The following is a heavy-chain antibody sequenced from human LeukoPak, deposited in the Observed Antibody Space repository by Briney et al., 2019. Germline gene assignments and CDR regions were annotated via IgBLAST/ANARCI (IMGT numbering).Heavy chain of an antibody. CDR3: AKSMYTGTFQRGLIDY. Sequence: PGGSLRLSCAASGVSLSSYAVGWVRQAPGKGLEWVSTIGGSGDSTYYADSVKGRFTISRDISKNTLYLQMNSPGAGETVVYYCAKSMYTGTFQRGLIDYWGQGTLVTVSS. CDR2: IGGSGDST. V-gene: IGHV3-23*01. D-gene: IGHD1-26*01. CDR1: GVSLSSYA. J-gene: IGHJ4*02.